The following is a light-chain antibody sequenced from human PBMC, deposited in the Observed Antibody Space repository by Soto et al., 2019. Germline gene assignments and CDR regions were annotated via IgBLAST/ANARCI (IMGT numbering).Light chain of an antibody. Sequence: DIQMTQSPSPLSASVGDRVTITCRASQSISTYLNWYQQKPGKAPRLLIYAASSLQSGVPSTFSGSGSGTDFTLTISSLQPEDFATYYCQQSYSFPWTFGQGTRVEIK. CDR1: QSISTY. J-gene: IGKJ1*01. CDR2: AAS. CDR3: QQSYSFPWT. V-gene: IGKV1-39*01.